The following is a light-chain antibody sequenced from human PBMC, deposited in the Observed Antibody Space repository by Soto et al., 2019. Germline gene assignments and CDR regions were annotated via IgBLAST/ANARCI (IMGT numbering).Light chain of an antibody. V-gene: IGKV3-20*01. CDR2: GAS. CDR3: QQFGSSIPHT. Sequence: EIVLTQSPGTLSLSPGERATLSCRASQSVSSSYLAWYQQKPGQAPRLLIYGASSRATGIPDRFSGSGSGTDFTLTISRLEPEDFGVYYCQQFGSSIPHTFGQGTKLDIK. J-gene: IGKJ2*01. CDR1: QSVSSSY.